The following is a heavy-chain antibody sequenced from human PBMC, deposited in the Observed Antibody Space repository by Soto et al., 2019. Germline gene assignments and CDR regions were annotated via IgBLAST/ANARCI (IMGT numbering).Heavy chain of an antibody. CDR3: ARAAGVCSGGSCNSYNFDY. CDR2: IWYDGGNK. V-gene: IGHV3-33*01. CDR1: GFTFSSYG. Sequence: QVQLVESGGGVVQPGRSLRLSCAASGFTFSSYGMHWVRQAPGQGLEWVAVIWYDGGNKYYADSVKGRFTISRDNSKNTLYLQMDSLRAEDTAVYYCARAAGVCSGGSCNSYNFDYWGQGTLVTVSS. J-gene: IGHJ4*02. D-gene: IGHD2-15*01.